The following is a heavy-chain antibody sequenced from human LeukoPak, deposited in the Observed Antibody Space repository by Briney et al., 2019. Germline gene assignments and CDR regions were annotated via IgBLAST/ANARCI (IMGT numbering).Heavy chain of an antibody. V-gene: IGHV3-53*01. CDR3: ARGVEPLAANTLAY. Sequence: GGSLRLSCAASGFTFITNDMTWVRHAPGKGLEWVTVLYSDGNTKYADSVQGRFTISRDNSKNTLYLEMNSLSPDDTAVYYCARGVEPLAANTLAYWGQGTLVTVSS. J-gene: IGHJ4*02. CDR1: GFTFITND. CDR2: LYSDGNT. D-gene: IGHD1-14*01.